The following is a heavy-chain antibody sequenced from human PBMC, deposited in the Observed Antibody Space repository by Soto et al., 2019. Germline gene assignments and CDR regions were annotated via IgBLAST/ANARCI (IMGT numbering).Heavy chain of an antibody. D-gene: IGHD3-22*01. CDR2: IVPKFTTA. J-gene: IGHJ1*01. CDR3: ARENFTADHFDSAGYWPLHH. V-gene: IGHV1-69*06. CDR1: GGTFSEYG. Sequence: QVQLVQSGAEVKKPGSSVRVSCKASGGTFSEYGVSWVRQAPGQGLEWMGGIVPKFTTANYAQKFQGRVPITADRSTNTVYLRLGSLTSEDTAVYFCARENFTADHFDSAGYWPLHHWGQGSRVSVS.